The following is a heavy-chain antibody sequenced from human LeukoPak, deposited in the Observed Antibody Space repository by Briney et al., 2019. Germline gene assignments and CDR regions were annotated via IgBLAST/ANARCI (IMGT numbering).Heavy chain of an antibody. Sequence: PSETLSLTCTVSGGSISSSSYYWGWLRQPPGKGLEWIGSIYYSGSTYYNPSLKSRATISVDTSKKQFPLKLSSVTAADTAVYYCARQGDCSSTSCSKSSFDYWGQGTLVTVSP. J-gene: IGHJ4*02. CDR1: GGSISSSSYY. V-gene: IGHV4-39*01. CDR3: ARQGDCSSTSCSKSSFDY. CDR2: IYYSGST. D-gene: IGHD2-2*01.